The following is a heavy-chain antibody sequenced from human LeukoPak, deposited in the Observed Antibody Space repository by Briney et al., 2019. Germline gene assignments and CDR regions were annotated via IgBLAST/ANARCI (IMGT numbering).Heavy chain of an antibody. D-gene: IGHD3-9*01. Sequence: GASVKVSCKTSGYSFTAYYIHWVRQAPGQGFEWMGWINPNTGGRKYAQKFQGRVTMTRDTSISTAYMELSRLRSDDTAVYYCARSAHLTGFDFWGQGTLVTVSS. V-gene: IGHV1-2*02. CDR3: ARSAHLTGFDF. J-gene: IGHJ4*02. CDR1: GYSFTAYY. CDR2: INPNTGGR.